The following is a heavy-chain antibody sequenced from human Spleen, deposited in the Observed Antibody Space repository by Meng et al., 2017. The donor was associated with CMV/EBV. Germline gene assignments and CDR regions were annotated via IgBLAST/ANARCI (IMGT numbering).Heavy chain of an antibody. CDR3: ARIRYGSNSLDF. Sequence: SCKASGGTFSNYDITWVRQAPGQGLEWLGGVSTFNGDTNYAQKFQGRVTLITDTSTSTAYMELRSLRSDDTAVYYCARIRYGSNSLDFWGQGTLVTVSS. J-gene: IGHJ4*02. V-gene: IGHV1-18*01. D-gene: IGHD3-10*01. CDR1: GGTFSNYD. CDR2: VSTFNGDT.